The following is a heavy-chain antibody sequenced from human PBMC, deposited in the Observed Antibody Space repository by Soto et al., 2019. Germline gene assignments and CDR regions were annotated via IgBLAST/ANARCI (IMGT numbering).Heavy chain of an antibody. V-gene: IGHV3-33*08. J-gene: IGHJ3*02. CDR3: ASLYDILTGDAFDI. D-gene: IGHD3-9*01. CDR1: GFIFGHYA. CDR2: IWYDGSNK. Sequence: GGSLRLSCAGSGFIFGHYAMTWVRQAPGKGLEWVAVIWYDGSNKYYADSVKGRFTISRDNSKNTLYLQMNSLRAEDTAVYYCASLYDILTGDAFDIWGQGTMVTVSS.